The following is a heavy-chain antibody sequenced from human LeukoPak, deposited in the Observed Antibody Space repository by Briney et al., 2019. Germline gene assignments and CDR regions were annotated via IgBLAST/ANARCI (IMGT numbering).Heavy chain of an antibody. V-gene: IGHV4-4*09. CDR2: IYTSGST. CDR3: ARGDFYRYYFDY. Sequence: SETLSLTFTCAGCILRTYHWSWIRQPPGKELEWIGYIYTSGSTNYNPSLKSRVTMSLDTSENQFSLKLSSVTAADTAVYYCARGDFYRYYFDYWGQGTLVTVSS. CDR1: GCILRTYH. D-gene: IGHD2/OR15-2a*01. J-gene: IGHJ4*02.